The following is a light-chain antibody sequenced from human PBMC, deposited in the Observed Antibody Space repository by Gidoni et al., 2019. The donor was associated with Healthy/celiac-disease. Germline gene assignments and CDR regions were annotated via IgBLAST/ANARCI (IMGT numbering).Light chain of an antibody. CDR1: SSDVGGYNY. V-gene: IGLV2-14*01. CDR3: SSYTSSSTL. J-gene: IGLJ2*01. CDR2: EVS. Sequence: QSALTQPASISGSPGPSITISCTGTSSDVGGYNYVSWYQQHPGKAPKLMIYEVSNRLSGVSKRFSGSKSGNTASLTISGLQAEDEADYYCSSYTSSSTLFGGGTKLTVL.